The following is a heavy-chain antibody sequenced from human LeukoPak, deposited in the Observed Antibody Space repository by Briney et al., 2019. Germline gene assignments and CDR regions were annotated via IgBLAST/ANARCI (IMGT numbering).Heavy chain of an antibody. Sequence: PGGSLRLSCAASGFTFSTYGMHWVRQAPGKGLEWVANIKQDGSDKYYVDSVKGRFTISRDNARKSVYLQMNSLRAEDTAVYYCVRGSRQHSRWGQGTLVSVSS. D-gene: IGHD1-1*01. CDR1: GFTFSTYG. CDR3: VRGSRQHSR. V-gene: IGHV3-7*01. J-gene: IGHJ3*01. CDR2: IKQDGSDK.